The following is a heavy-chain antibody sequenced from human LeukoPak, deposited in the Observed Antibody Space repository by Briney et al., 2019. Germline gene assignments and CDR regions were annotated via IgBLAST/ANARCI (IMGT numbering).Heavy chain of an antibody. CDR2: INHSGST. CDR1: GYSISSGYY. D-gene: IGHD3-16*01. V-gene: IGHV4-38-2*02. J-gene: IGHJ4*02. Sequence: SETLSLTCTVSGYSISSGYYWGWIRQPPGKGLEWIGEINHSGSTNYNPSLKSRVTISVDTSKNQFSLKLSSVTAADTAVYYCARLSRSYVDYWGQGTLVTVSS. CDR3: ARLSRSYVDY.